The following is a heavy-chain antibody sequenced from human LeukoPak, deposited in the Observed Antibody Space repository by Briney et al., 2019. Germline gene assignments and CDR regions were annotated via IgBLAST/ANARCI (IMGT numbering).Heavy chain of an antibody. D-gene: IGHD6-6*01. V-gene: IGHV3-30*18. CDR1: GITFSNFG. Sequence: GRSLRLSCAASGITFSNFGMHWVRQAPGKGLEWVAVVSDNGRTQYYADSVKGRFTVSRDNSKNTLYLQMNSLRAEDTAVYYCAKELNSGYSSSPELGYWGQGTLVTVSS. J-gene: IGHJ4*02. CDR3: AKELNSGYSSSPELGY. CDR2: VSDNGRTQ.